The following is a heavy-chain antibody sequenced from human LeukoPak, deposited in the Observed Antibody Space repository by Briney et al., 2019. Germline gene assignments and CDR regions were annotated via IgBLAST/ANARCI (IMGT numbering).Heavy chain of an antibody. CDR3: ARGLRQLVRSWHY. CDR1: GGSFSGYY. Sequence: SETLSLTCAVYGGSFSGYYWSWIRQPPGKGLEWIGEVNHSGSTNYNPSLKSRVTISVDTSKNQFSLKLRSVTAADTAVYYCARGLRQLVRSWHYWGQGTLVTVSS. CDR2: VNHSGST. V-gene: IGHV4-34*01. J-gene: IGHJ4*02. D-gene: IGHD6-6*01.